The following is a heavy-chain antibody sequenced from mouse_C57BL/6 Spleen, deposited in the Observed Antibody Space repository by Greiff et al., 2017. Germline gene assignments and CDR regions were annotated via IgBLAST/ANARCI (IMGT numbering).Heavy chain of an antibody. CDR1: GFTFSDYG. CDR3: ARKDYYGSSFYFDY. D-gene: IGHD1-1*01. V-gene: IGHV5-17*01. J-gene: IGHJ2*01. CDR2: ISSGSSTI. Sequence: EVQVVESGGGLVKPGGSLKLSCAASGFTFSDYGMHWVRQAPEKGLAWVAYISSGSSTIYYADTVKGRFTISRDNAKNTLFLQMTSLRSEDTAMYYCARKDYYGSSFYFDYGGQGTTLTVSS.